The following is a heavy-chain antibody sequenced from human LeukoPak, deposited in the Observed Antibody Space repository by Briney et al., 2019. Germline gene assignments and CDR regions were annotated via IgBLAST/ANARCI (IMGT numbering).Heavy chain of an antibody. CDR3: AKGSAAEGAFDI. D-gene: IGHD6-13*01. CDR2: ISGSGGST. Sequence: GGSLRLSRAASGFTFSSYAMSWVRQAPGKGLEWVSAISGSGGSTYYADSVKGRFTISRDNSKNTLYLQMNSLRAEDTAVYYCAKGSAAEGAFDIWGQGTMVTVSS. CDR1: GFTFSSYA. J-gene: IGHJ3*02. V-gene: IGHV3-23*01.